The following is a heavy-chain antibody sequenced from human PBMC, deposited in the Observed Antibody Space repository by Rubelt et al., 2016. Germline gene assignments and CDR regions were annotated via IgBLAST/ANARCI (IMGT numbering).Heavy chain of an antibody. D-gene: IGHD6-19*01. V-gene: IGHV4-38-2*02. CDR3: ARSSGSVDY. CDR2: ISHSGGT. J-gene: IGHJ4*02. CDR1: GYSISSGYY. Sequence: QVQLQESGPGLVKPSETLSLTCTVSGYSISSGYYWGWIRQPPGKGLEWIGTISHSGGTFYSPSLKSRVTISADTSRNQFSLQLNSVTPEDTAVYYCARSSGSVDYWGQGTLVTVSS.